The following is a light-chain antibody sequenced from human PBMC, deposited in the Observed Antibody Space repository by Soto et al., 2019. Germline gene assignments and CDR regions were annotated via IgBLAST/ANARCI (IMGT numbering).Light chain of an antibody. Sequence: DIQMTQSPSSLSASVGDRVTITCRASQNIGTSLNWYQQKPGKAPTALIYKASTMQGGVPSRFSGSGSGTDFTLTISSLQPEDSATYYCQQSYSSRVYNFGPGTKLEIK. J-gene: IGKJ2*01. CDR1: QNIGTS. CDR3: QQSYSSRVYN. CDR2: KAS. V-gene: IGKV1-39*01.